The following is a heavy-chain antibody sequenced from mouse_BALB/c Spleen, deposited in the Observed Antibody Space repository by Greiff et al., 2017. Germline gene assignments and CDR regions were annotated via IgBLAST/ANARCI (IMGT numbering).Heavy chain of an antibody. D-gene: IGHD2-4*01. V-gene: IGHV2-9-2*01. CDR2: IWTGGGT. J-gene: IGHJ2*01. Sequence: VQLQQSGPGLVAPSQSLSITCTVSGFSLTSYDISWIRQPPGKGLEWLGVIWTGGGTNYNSAFMSRLSISKDNSKSQVFLKMNSLQTDDTAIYYCVRDGGLGYFDYWGQGTTLTVSS. CDR1: GFSLTSYD. CDR3: VRDGGLGYFDY.